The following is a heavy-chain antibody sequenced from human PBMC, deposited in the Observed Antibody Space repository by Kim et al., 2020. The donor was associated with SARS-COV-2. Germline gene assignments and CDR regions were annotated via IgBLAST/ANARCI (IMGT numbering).Heavy chain of an antibody. J-gene: IGHJ4*02. CDR2: MNPNSGNT. CDR1: GYTFTSYD. V-gene: IGHV1-8*01. CDR3: ANTRRPRGYDFWSGYYRSGVSFDY. Sequence: ASVKVSCKASGYTFTSYDINWVRQATGQGLEWMGWMNPNSGNTGYAQKFQGRVTMTRNTSISTAYMELSSLRSEDTAVYYCANTRRPRGYDFWSGYYRSGVSFDYWGQGTLVTVSS. D-gene: IGHD3-3*01.